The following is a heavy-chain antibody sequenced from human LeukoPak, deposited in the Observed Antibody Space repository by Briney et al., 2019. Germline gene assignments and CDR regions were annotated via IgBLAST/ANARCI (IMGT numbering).Heavy chain of an antibody. Sequence: ASVKVSCKTSGYTFTDFYMHWVRQAPGQGLEWMGWINPNDGDTNSAQKFQGRVTMTGDTSINTAYMELSRLTSDDTAVYYCARNSPAFDIWGQGTMVTVSS. D-gene: IGHD2-21*01. CDR1: GYTFTDFY. CDR3: ARNSPAFDI. V-gene: IGHV1-2*02. CDR2: INPNDGDT. J-gene: IGHJ3*02.